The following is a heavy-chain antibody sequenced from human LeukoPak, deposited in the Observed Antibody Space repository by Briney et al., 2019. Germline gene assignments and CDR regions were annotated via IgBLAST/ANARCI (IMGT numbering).Heavy chain of an antibody. CDR3: TKVARNSSWPYFES. CDR2: ISWDGGAT. V-gene: IGHV3-43*01. CDR1: GFSLDDSS. J-gene: IGHJ4*02. D-gene: IGHD3-22*01. Sequence: GGSLRLSCAASGFSLDDSSAYWVRQPPGKGLEWISLISWDGGATYYADSVKGRFTVSRDNNKKSPFLQMNSLTTEDTAFYYCTKVARNSSWPYFESWGQGILVTVSS.